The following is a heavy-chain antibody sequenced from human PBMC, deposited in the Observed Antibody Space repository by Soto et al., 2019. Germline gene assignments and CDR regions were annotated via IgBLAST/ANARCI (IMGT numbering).Heavy chain of an antibody. J-gene: IGHJ4*02. V-gene: IGHV4-59*08. CDR1: GGSISSYH. Sequence: QVQLQESGPGLVKPSETLSLTCTVSGGSISSYHWSWIRQPPGKGLVWIGYIYYSGSTNYNPYLKCRVTTSVDTSKNQCALKLSSVTAADTAVYYCARRRCSSTSSRFDYWGQGTLVTVSS. CDR3: ARRRCSSTSSRFDY. CDR2: IYYSGST. D-gene: IGHD2-2*01.